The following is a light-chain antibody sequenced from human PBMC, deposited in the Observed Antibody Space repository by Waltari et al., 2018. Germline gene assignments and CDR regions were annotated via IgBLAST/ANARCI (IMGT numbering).Light chain of an antibody. CDR2: DAS. J-gene: IGKJ4*01. Sequence: EIVLTQSPATLSLSPGERATLSCWSSQSIGHYLAWYQQKPSQATMLLIYDASSRATGIPPRFSGFGSGTDFTLTISSLEPEDSAVYYCQQRSAWPLTFGGGTKVEIK. CDR1: QSIGHY. V-gene: IGKV3-11*01. CDR3: QQRSAWPLT.